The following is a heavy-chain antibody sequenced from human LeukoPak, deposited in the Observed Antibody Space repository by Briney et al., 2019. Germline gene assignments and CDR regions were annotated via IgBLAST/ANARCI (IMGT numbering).Heavy chain of an antibody. CDR3: AKRAPYFDH. V-gene: IGHV3-23*01. J-gene: IGHJ4*02. CDR2: ISGSGCST. Sequence: GGSLRLSCAGSGFTFDSSAMSWVRQAPGKGLEWVSTISGSGCSTHFADSVKGRFTMSRDNSKNRLYLQMNSLRAEDTAVYYCAKRAPYFDHWGQGTLVTVSS. CDR1: GFTFDSSA.